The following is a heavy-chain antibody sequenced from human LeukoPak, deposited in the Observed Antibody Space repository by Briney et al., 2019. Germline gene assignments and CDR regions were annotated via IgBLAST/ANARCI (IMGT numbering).Heavy chain of an antibody. Sequence: SETLSLTCTVSGGSISSSSYYWGWIRQPPGKGLEWIGSIYYGGSTYYNPSLKSRVTISVDTSKNQFSLKLSSVTAADTAVYYCARPARVGYCSSTSCPFDYWGQGTLVTVSS. CDR1: GGSISSSSYY. CDR2: IYYGGST. V-gene: IGHV4-39*01. D-gene: IGHD2-2*01. J-gene: IGHJ4*02. CDR3: ARPARVGYCSSTSCPFDY.